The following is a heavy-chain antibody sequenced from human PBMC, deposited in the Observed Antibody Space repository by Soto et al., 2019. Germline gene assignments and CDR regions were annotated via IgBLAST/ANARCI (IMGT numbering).Heavy chain of an antibody. CDR3: AKDGGKDGYFGNWFDP. V-gene: IGHV1-69*13. CDR1: GGTFSSYG. J-gene: IGHJ5*02. Sequence: ASVKVSCKASGGTFSSYGISWVRQAPGQGLEWVGGIIPIFATTKYAQRFQDRITITADESTTTVYMELSSLRSDDTAVYYCAKDGGKDGYFGNWFDPWGQGTQVTVSS. D-gene: IGHD5-12*01. CDR2: IIPIFATT.